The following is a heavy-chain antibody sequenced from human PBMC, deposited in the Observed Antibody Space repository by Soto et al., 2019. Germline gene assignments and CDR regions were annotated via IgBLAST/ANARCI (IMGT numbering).Heavy chain of an antibody. CDR3: ARKGSYGGNEFAY. Sequence: PSETLSLTCAVSGYSISSNNWWGWIRQSPGKGLEWIGYIYYIGSTYYNPSLKSRVTMSVDTSKNQFSLRLSSVTAVDTAVYYCARKGSYGGNEFAYWGQGTQVTVSS. CDR1: GYSISSNNW. D-gene: IGHD2-15*01. CDR2: IYYIGST. J-gene: IGHJ4*02. V-gene: IGHV4-28*01.